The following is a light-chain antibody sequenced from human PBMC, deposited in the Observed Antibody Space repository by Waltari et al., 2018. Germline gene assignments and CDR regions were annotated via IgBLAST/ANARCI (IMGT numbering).Light chain of an antibody. V-gene: IGKV3-20*01. J-gene: IGKJ2*01. CDR2: DAS. CDR3: QQYGSSPNT. CDR1: QSVSGSY. Sequence: EIVLTQSPGTLTLSPGEGATLSCRASQSVSGSYVAWYRQRPGQAPRLLIYDASSRATGIPDRFIGSGSGTDFTLTISRLEPEDFAVFFCQQYGSSPNTFGQGTQLEIK.